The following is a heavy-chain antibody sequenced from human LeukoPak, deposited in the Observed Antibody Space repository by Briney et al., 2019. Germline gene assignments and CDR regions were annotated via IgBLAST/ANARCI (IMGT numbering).Heavy chain of an antibody. CDR1: GGSISSSNW. Sequence: PSGTLSLTCAVSGGSISSSNWWSWVRQPPGKGLEWIGEIYHSGSTYYNPSLKSRVTISVDTSKNQFSLKLSSVTAADTAVYYCAEQPGYCSSTSCYTRAYMDVWGKGTTVTVSS. J-gene: IGHJ6*03. CDR2: IYHSGST. CDR3: AEQPGYCSSTSCYTRAYMDV. D-gene: IGHD2-2*02. V-gene: IGHV4-4*02.